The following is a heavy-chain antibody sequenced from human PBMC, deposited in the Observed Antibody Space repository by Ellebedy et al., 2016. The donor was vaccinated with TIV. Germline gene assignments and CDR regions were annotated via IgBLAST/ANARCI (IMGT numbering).Heavy chain of an antibody. D-gene: IGHD3-3*01. Sequence: PGGSLRLSCAASGFSFRRNYMSWVRQAPGKGLEWVAHIKTDGSETYYVDSVKGRFTISRENAKNALFLQMDGLRVDDSAVYYCVGFGVFNLWGQGAPVTVSS. J-gene: IGHJ5*02. CDR2: IKTDGSET. CDR1: GFSFRRNY. V-gene: IGHV3-7*01. CDR3: VGFGVFNL.